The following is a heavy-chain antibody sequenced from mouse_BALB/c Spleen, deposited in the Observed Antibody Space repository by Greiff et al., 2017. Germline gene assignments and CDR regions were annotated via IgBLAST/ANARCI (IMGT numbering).Heavy chain of an antibody. CDR2: IWRGGST. V-gene: IGHV2-5-1*01. J-gene: IGHJ4*01. CDR1: GFSLTSYG. D-gene: IGHD1-1*01. CDR3: EAVVADYYAMDY. Sequence: QVQLKESGPSLVQPSQSLSITCTVSGFSLTSYGVHWVRQSPGKGLEWLGVIWRGGSTDYNAAFMSRLSITKDNSKSQVFFKMNSLQADDTAIYYCEAVVADYYAMDYWGQGTSVTVSS.